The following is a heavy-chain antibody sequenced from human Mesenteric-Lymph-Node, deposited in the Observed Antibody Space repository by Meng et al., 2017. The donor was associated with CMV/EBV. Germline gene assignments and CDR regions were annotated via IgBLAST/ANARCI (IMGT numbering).Heavy chain of an antibody. Sequence: GESLKISCAASGFIFSNYAMSWVRQAPGKGLEWISFMSGSGSMMFYVDSVRGRFTISRDSSKNTLYLQMNSLRAEDTAVYYCAKDAPYYYGMDVWGQGTTVTVSS. CDR3: AKDAPYYYGMDV. CDR2: MSGSGSMM. J-gene: IGHJ6*02. CDR1: GFIFSNYA. V-gene: IGHV3-23*01.